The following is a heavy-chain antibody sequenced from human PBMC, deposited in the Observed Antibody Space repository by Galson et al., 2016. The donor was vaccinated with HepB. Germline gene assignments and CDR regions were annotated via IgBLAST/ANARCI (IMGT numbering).Heavy chain of an antibody. D-gene: IGHD2-8*01. CDR3: ARHMQVNGDSFVI. J-gene: IGHJ3*02. Sequence: SLRLSCAASGFIFSDYYMSWIRQAPGRGLEWLSYIGSSSRYTHSADSVKGRFTISRDNAKNSLFLRMTSLRVEDTAIYYCARHMQVNGDSFVIWGQVTMGTFSS. CDR1: GFIFSDYY. CDR2: IGSSSRYT. V-gene: IGHV3-11*06.